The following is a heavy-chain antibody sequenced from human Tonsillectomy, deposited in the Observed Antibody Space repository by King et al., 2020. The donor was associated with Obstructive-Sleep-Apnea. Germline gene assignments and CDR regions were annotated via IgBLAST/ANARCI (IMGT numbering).Heavy chain of an antibody. D-gene: IGHD1-14*01. V-gene: IGHV3-23*04. J-gene: IGHJ4*02. CDR2: ISGSGVNT. CDR3: ASLEPVNSFDY. Sequence: VQLVESGGGLEQPGGSLRLSCAASGFTFSSYAMSWVRQAPGKGLEWVSAISGSGVNTYYADSVKGRFTISRDNSKTTLYLQMNSLRAEDTALYYCASLEPVNSFDYWGRGTLVTVSS. CDR1: GFTFSSYA.